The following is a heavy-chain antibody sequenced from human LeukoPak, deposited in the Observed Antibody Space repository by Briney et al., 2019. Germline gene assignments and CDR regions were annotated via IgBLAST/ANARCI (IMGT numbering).Heavy chain of an antibody. V-gene: IGHV3-23*01. CDR1: GFTFSSYA. D-gene: IGHD2-15*01. CDR3: AKDLGYCSGGSCHTTDAFDI. Sequence: GGSLRLSCAASGFTFSSYAISWVRQAPGKGLEWVSAISGSGGSTYYADSVKGRFTISRDNSKNTLYLQMNSLRAEDTAVYYCAKDLGYCSGGSCHTTDAFDIWGQGTMVTVSS. J-gene: IGHJ3*02. CDR2: ISGSGGST.